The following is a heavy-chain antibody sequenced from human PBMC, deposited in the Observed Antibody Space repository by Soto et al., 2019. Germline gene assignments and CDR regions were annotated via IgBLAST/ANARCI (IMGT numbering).Heavy chain of an antibody. CDR2: IFSTGNT. CDR3: ARHYGDSY. V-gene: IGHV4-59*08. D-gene: IGHD4-17*01. CDR1: GGSISSYY. J-gene: IGHJ4*02. Sequence: QVHLQESGPGLVKPSETLSLTCTVSGGSISSYYWSWLRQPPGKGLEWIGCIFSTGNTNYKPSLKCQVSVSVDTPKNQFSRNLSSVTAADTAVYHCARHYGDSYWGQGILVTVSS.